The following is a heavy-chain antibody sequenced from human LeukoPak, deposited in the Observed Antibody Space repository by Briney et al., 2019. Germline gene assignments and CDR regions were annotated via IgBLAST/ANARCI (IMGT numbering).Heavy chain of an antibody. Sequence: GGSLRLSCAASGFTFSSYAMSWVRQAPGKGLEWVSAISGSGGSTYYADSVKGLFTISRDNSKNTLYLKMNSLRAEDTAVYYCAKDRDRCFQHWGQGTLVTVSS. CDR3: AKDRDRCFQH. J-gene: IGHJ1*01. CDR1: GFTFSSYA. CDR2: ISGSGGST. V-gene: IGHV3-23*01. D-gene: IGHD2-15*01.